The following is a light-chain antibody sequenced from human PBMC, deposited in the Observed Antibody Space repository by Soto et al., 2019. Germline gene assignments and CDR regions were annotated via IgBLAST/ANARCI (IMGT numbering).Light chain of an antibody. J-gene: IGLJ2*01. V-gene: IGLV1-44*01. CDR3: AAWDDSLNGVV. CDR1: SSNIGSNN. CDR2: SNN. Sequence: QPVLTQPPSASGTPGQRVTISCSGSSSNIGSNNVQWYQQVPGTAPKLLIYSNNQRPSGVPDRLSGSKSGTSASLAISGLQSEDEAEYYCAAWDDSLNGVVFGGGTQLTVL.